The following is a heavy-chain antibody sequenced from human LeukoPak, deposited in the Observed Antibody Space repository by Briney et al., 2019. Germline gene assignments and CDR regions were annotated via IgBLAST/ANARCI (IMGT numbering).Heavy chain of an antibody. D-gene: IGHD6-13*01. V-gene: IGHV3-30*04. CDR2: ISYDGSNK. CDR1: GFTFSSYA. Sequence: GGSLRLSCAASGFTFSSYAMHWVRQAPGKGLEWVAVISYDGSNKYYADSVKGRFTISRDNSKNTLYLQMDSLRAEDTAVYYCARDGSIAAAGHLLDYWGQGTLVTVSS. J-gene: IGHJ4*02. CDR3: ARDGSIAAAGHLLDY.